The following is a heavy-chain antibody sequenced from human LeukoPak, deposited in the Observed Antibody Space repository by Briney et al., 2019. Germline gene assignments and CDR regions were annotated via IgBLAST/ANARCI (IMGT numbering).Heavy chain of an antibody. CDR2: ISGSGGST. D-gene: IGHD3-22*01. Sequence: GGSLRLSCAASGFTFSSYCMSWVRQAPGKGLEWVSAISGSGGSTYYADSVKGRFTISRDNSKNTLYLQMNSLRAEDTAVYYCAKYTMIVPSLGYFDYWGQGTLVTVSS. CDR1: GFTFSSYC. J-gene: IGHJ4*02. CDR3: AKYTMIVPSLGYFDY. V-gene: IGHV3-23*01.